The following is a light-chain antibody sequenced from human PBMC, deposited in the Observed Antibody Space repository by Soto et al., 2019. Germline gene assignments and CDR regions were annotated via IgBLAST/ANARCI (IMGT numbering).Light chain of an antibody. CDR3: QQYGKLPIT. CDR1: QSVTSSY. Sequence: EIVLTQSPGTLSLSPGERATLSCRASQSVTSSYLTWYQQKPGQAPRLLIYGASTRAAGIPDRFSGSGSGTDSTLTISSLEPEDFAVYYCQQYGKLPITFGQGTRLEIK. J-gene: IGKJ5*01. V-gene: IGKV3-20*01. CDR2: GAS.